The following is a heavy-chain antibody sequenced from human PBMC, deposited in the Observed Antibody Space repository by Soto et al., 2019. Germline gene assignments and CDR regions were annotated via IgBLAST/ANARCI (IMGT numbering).Heavy chain of an antibody. CDR2: IKSKTDGGTT. CDR3: TTGYCSGGSCYSKAFDI. V-gene: IGHV3-15*01. D-gene: IGHD2-15*01. J-gene: IGHJ3*02. Sequence: EVQLVESGGGLVKPGGSLRLSCAASGFTFSNAWMSWVRQAPGKGLEWVGRIKSKTDGGTTDYAAPVKGRFTISRDDSKNTLYLQMNRLKTEDTAVYYCTTGYCSGGSCYSKAFDIWGQGTMVTVSS. CDR1: GFTFSNAW.